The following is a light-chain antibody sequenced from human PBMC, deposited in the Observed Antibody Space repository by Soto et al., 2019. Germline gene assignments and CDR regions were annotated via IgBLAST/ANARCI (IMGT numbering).Light chain of an antibody. J-gene: IGKJ4*01. CDR3: QQYDNLPLT. Sequence: DIQMTQSPSSLSASVGDRVTITCRASQGISHFLAWYQQKPGKVPKLLIYAASNLETGVPSRFSGSGSGTDFTFTISSLQPEDIATYYCQQYDNLPLTFGGGTKVEIK. CDR2: AAS. V-gene: IGKV1-33*01. CDR1: QGISHF.